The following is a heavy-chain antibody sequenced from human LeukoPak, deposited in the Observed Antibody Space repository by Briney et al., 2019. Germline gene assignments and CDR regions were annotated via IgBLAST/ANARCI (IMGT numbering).Heavy chain of an antibody. CDR3: ARAPRYCSSTSCPLDY. CDR1: GFTFSSYD. Sequence: GGSLRLSCAASGFTFSSYDMHWVSQATGKGLEWVSAIGTAGDTYYPGSVKGRFTISRENAKNSLYLQMNSLRAGDTAVYYCARAPRYCSSTSCPLDYWGQGTLVTVSS. D-gene: IGHD2-2*01. J-gene: IGHJ4*02. CDR2: IGTAGDT. V-gene: IGHV3-13*01.